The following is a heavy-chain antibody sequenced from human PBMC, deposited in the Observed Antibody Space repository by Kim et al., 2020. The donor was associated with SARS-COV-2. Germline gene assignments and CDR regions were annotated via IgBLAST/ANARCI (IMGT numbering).Heavy chain of an antibody. J-gene: IGHJ4*02. D-gene: IGHD3-16*02. Sequence: YAQAFKRRFVFSVDTSVTTAYLQISSLEAEDTALYYCARVIWGTYRYTDSWGQGTLVTVSS. V-gene: IGHV7-4-1*02. CDR3: ARVIWGTYRYTDS.